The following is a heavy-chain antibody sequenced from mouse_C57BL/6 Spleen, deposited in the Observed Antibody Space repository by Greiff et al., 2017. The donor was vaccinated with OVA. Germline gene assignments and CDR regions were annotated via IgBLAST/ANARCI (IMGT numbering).Heavy chain of an antibody. V-gene: IGHV13-2*01. CDR3: SIGRRDYGSSPGFAY. CDR1: GFTFSNYR. D-gene: IGHD1-1*01. Sequence: VKLVETGGGLVRPGNSLKLSCVTSGFTFSNYRMHWLRQPPGKRLEWIAVITVKSDNYGANYAESVKGRFAISRDDSKSSVYLEMNRLRVEDTASFFCSIGRRDYGSSPGFAYWGQVTLVTVSA. J-gene: IGHJ3*01. CDR2: ITVKSDNYGA.